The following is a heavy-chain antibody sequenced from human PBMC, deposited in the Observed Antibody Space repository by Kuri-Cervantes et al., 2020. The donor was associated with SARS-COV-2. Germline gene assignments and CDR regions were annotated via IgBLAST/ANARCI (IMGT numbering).Heavy chain of an antibody. CDR3: ARDYGSYSGPLAFDI. Sequence: GESLKISCAASGFPFNHAWMNWVRQVPGKGLVWVSRIKSDGTTTTYADSVKGRFAISRNNVESTMYLEMNSLRAEDTAVYYCARDYGSYSGPLAFDIWGQGTMVTVSS. D-gene: IGHD1-26*01. CDR2: IKSDGTTT. CDR1: GFPFNHAW. V-gene: IGHV3-74*01. J-gene: IGHJ3*02.